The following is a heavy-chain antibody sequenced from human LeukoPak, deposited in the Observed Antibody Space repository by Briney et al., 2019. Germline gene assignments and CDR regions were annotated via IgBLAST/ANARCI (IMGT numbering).Heavy chain of an antibody. Sequence: GGSLRLSCAASGLTFSSYSMNWVRQAPGKGLEWVSSISSSSSYIYYADSVKGRFTISRDNAKNSLYLQMNSLRAEDTAVYYCARESFLGATKIWGQGTLVTVSS. J-gene: IGHJ4*02. D-gene: IGHD1-26*01. V-gene: IGHV3-21*01. CDR3: ARESFLGATKI. CDR2: ISSSSSYI. CDR1: GLTFSSYS.